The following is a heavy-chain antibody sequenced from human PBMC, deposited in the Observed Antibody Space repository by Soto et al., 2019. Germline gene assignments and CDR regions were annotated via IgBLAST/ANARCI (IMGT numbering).Heavy chain of an antibody. CDR3: AKALYSRGSTVFDP. D-gene: IGHD6-19*01. CDR2: ISDRDGST. J-gene: IGHJ5*02. Sequence: EVQLLESGGGLVQPGGSLRLSCAASGFTLSSYYMSWDRQAPGKGLEWVTAISDRDGSTYYADSVIGRFTTSSDNSKNTLYLQMNSLRAEDTAVYYCAKALYSRGSTVFDPWCQGTLVTVSS. V-gene: IGHV3-23*01. CDR1: GFTLSSYY.